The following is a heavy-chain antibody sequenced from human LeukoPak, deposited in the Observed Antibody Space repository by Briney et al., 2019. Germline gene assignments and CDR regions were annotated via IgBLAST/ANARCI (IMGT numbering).Heavy chain of an antibody. V-gene: IGHV4-39*07. J-gene: IGHJ6*02. CDR3: ARDGGYGMDV. D-gene: IGHD3-16*01. CDR2: IYYSGST. CDR1: GGSISSSSYY. Sequence: PSETLSLTCTVSGGSISSSSYYWGWIRQPPGKGLEWIGSIYYSGSTNYNPSLKSRATISVDTSKNQFSLKLSSVTAADTAVYYCARDGGYGMDVWGQGTTVTVSS.